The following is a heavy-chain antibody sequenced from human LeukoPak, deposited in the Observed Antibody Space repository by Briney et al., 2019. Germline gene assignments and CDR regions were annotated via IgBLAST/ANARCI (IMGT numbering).Heavy chain of an antibody. CDR1: GFTFNSDA. D-gene: IGHD1-26*01. J-gene: IGHJ4*02. CDR3: AKGSRGSYHY. Sequence: GGSLRLSCAASGFTFNSDAMTCVRQAPEKGLEWVSSITDSGVDTYYADSVKGRFTISRDNSKNTLFLQMNSLRAEDTAVYYCAKGSRGSYHYWGQRTLVTVSS. CDR2: ITDSGVDT. V-gene: IGHV3-23*01.